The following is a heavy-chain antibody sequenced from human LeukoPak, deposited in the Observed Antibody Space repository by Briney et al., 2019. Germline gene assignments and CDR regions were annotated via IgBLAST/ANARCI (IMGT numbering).Heavy chain of an antibody. CDR1: GFTLRYG. D-gene: IGHD1-20*01. V-gene: IGHV3-23*01. Sequence: GGSLRLSCAASGFTLRYGMSWVRQAPGRGLEWVSAVSGSGGSTDYADSVKGRFTISRDTSKDTMYLQLNSLRPEDTAVYYCVRVISGTPNWFDPWGQGTLVTVSS. J-gene: IGHJ5*02. CDR2: VSGSGGST. CDR3: VRVISGTPNWFDP.